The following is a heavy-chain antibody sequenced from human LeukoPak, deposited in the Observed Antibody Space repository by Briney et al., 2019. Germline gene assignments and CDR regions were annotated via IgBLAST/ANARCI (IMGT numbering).Heavy chain of an antibody. J-gene: IGHJ5*02. CDR2: IYYSGST. V-gene: IGHV4-59*12. CDR3: ARVTGNCSSTSCWGAWFDP. Sequence: SETLSLTCTVSGGSISSYYWSWIRQPPGKRLEWIGHIYYSGSTNYNPSLKSRVTISVDTSKNQFSLKLSSVTAADTAVYYCARVTGNCSSTSCWGAWFDPWGQGTLVTVSS. D-gene: IGHD2-2*01. CDR1: GGSISSYY.